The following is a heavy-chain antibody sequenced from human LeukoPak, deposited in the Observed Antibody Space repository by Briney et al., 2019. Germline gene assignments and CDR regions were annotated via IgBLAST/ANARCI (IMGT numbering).Heavy chain of an antibody. D-gene: IGHD3-22*01. CDR1: GGSISSYY. CDR2: IYYSGST. Sequence: PSETLSLTCTVAGGSISSYYWSWIRRPPGKGLEWIGCIYYSGSTNYNPSLKSRVTISVDTSKNQFSLKLSSVTAADTAVYYCARGSGEDYYDSSGYYLPYYYYMDVWGKGTTVTVSS. V-gene: IGHV4-59*01. CDR3: ARGSGEDYYDSSGYYLPYYYYMDV. J-gene: IGHJ6*03.